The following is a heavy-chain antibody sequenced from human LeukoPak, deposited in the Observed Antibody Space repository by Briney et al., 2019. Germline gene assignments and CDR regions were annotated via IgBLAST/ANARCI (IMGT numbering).Heavy chain of an antibody. CDR2: ISGYNGNT. V-gene: IGHV1-18*01. Sequence: ASVKASCKASGYTFTSYGISWVRQAPGQGLEWMGWISGYNGNTNYAQKLHGSVTMTTHKSTSTAYMELRSLRSDDTAVYYCARDMQREADYWGQGTLVTVSS. D-gene: IGHD2-2*01. J-gene: IGHJ4*02. CDR3: ARDMQREADY. CDR1: GYTFTSYG.